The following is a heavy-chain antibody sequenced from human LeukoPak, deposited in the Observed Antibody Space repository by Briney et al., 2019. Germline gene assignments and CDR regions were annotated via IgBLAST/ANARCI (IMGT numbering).Heavy chain of an antibody. CDR3: ARFFSRHWFDP. CDR1: GGSISSGGYS. D-gene: IGHD3-3*01. CDR2: IYYSGST. J-gene: IGHJ5*02. Sequence: SQTLSLTCAVSGGSISSGGYSWSWIRQPPGQGLEWIGYIYYSGSTNYNPSLKSRVTIPVDTSKNQFSLKLSSVTAADTAVYYCARFFSRHWFDPWGQGTLVTVSS. V-gene: IGHV4-30-4*07.